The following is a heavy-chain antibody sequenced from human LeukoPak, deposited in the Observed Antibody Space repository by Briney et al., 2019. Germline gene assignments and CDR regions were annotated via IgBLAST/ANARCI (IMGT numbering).Heavy chain of an antibody. CDR2: IYYSGST. D-gene: IGHD6-19*01. CDR1: GGSISSYY. V-gene: IGHV4-59*01. J-gene: IGHJ4*02. CDR3: ARSQWLGIVDS. Sequence: NPSETLSLTCTVSGGSISSYYWSWIRQPPGKGLEWIGYIYYSGSTNYNPSLKSRVTISVDTSKNQFSLKLSSVTAADTAVYYCARSQWLGIVDSWGQGTLVTVSS.